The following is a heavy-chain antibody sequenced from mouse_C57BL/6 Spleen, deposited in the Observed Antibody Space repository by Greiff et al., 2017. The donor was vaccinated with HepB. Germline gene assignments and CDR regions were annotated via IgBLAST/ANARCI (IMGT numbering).Heavy chain of an antibody. Sequence: VKLQQPGAELVRPGSSVKLSCKASGYTFTSYWMHWVKQRPIQGLEWIGNIDPSDSETHYNQKFKDKATLTVDKSSSTAYMQLSSLTSEDSAVYYGARGTEGVYYDYDVGYAMDYWGQGTSVTVSS. D-gene: IGHD2-4*01. V-gene: IGHV1-52*01. CDR1: GYTFTSYW. CDR3: ARGTEGVYYDYDVGYAMDY. CDR2: IDPSDSET. J-gene: IGHJ4*01.